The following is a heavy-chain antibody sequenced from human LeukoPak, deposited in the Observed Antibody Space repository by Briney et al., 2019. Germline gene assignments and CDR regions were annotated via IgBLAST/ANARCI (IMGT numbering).Heavy chain of an antibody. CDR3: ASYSSSWTALDY. D-gene: IGHD6-13*01. J-gene: IGHJ4*02. CDR1: GGSISSYY. Sequence: SETLSLTCTVSGGSISSYYWSWIRQPPGKGLEWIGYIYYSGSTNYDPSLKSRVTISVDTSKNQFSLKLSSVTAADTAVYYCASYSSSWTALDYWGQGTLVTVSS. V-gene: IGHV4-59*08. CDR2: IYYSGST.